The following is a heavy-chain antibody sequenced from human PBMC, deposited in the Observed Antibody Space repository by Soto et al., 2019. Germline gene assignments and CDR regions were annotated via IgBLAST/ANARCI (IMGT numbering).Heavy chain of an antibody. D-gene: IGHD6-13*01. CDR1: GFTFSSHW. CDR3: ATGGN. J-gene: IGHJ4*02. CDR2: IKEDGSEK. Sequence: PGGSLRLSCAASGFTFSSHWMSWVRQAPGKGLEWVANIKEDGSEKYYVDSVKGRFTISRDNAKNSLYLQMNSLRVEDTAVYYCATGGNWGQGTLVTVSS. V-gene: IGHV3-7*01.